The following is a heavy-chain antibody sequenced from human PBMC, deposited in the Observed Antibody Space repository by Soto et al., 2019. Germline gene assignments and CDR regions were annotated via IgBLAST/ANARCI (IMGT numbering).Heavy chain of an antibody. D-gene: IGHD6-13*01. CDR3: ARAIAASGSYYFDY. V-gene: IGHV4-59*12. CDR1: GGSISNYY. J-gene: IGHJ4*02. Sequence: SETLSLTCTVSGGSISNYYWSWIRQPPGKGLEWIGYISYSGSTNYNPSLKSRVTISVDTSKNQFSLKLSSVTAADTALYYCARAIAASGSYYFDYWGQGTLVTVSS. CDR2: ISYSGST.